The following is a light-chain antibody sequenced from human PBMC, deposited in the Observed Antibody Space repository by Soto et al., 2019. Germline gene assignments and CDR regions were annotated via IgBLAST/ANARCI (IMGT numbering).Light chain of an antibody. CDR1: SSDVGGYDY. Sequence: QSALTQPPSASGSPGQSVTLSCTGTSSDVGGYDYVSWYQQHPGKARKLMIYEVTRRPSGVSDRFSGSKSGNTASLTVSGLHADDEADYYCSSYTGGNPSYVFGTGTKVTVL. J-gene: IGLJ1*01. CDR3: SSYTGGNPSYV. CDR2: EVT. V-gene: IGLV2-8*01.